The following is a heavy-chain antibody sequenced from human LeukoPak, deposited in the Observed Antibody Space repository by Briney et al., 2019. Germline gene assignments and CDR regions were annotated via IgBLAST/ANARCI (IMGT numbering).Heavy chain of an antibody. CDR2: ISWNSGSI. D-gene: IGHD6-13*01. CDR1: GFTFDDYA. Sequence: GGSLRLSCAASGFTFDDYAMHWVRQAPGKGLEWVSSISWNSGSIGYADSVKGRFTISRDNAKNSLYLQMNSLRAEDTALYYCAKGLYSSSWYYFDYWGQGTLVTVSS. CDR3: AKGLYSSSWYYFDY. J-gene: IGHJ4*02. V-gene: IGHV3-9*01.